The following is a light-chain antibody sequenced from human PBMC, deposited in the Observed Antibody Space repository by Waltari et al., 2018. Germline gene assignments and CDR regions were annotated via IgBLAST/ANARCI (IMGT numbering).Light chain of an antibody. CDR3: QQSKEVPFT. CDR2: AAS. CDR1: QTLTTY. Sequence: DIQLTQSTSYLSASVGDRVTITCRASQTLTTYLNWYQQRPGTAPKFLIYAASNLETGVPSRFSGGGSGTDFTLTISGLQPDDFATYYCQQSKEVPFTFGQGTKLEIK. V-gene: IGKV1-39*01. J-gene: IGKJ2*01.